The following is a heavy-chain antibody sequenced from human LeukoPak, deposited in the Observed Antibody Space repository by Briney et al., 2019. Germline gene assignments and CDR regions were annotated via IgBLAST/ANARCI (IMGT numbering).Heavy chain of an antibody. CDR2: ISVSGSST. J-gene: IGHJ4*02. V-gene: IGHV3-23*01. Sequence: PGGSLRLSCAASGFTFSTYALSWVRQAPGEGLEWVSTISVSGSSTYYADSVKGRFTISRDNSKNTLYLQMNSLRADDTAVYYCTKPSSIVIVPTALQRSLDYWGQGALVTVSS. D-gene: IGHD2/OR15-2a*01. CDR1: GFTFSTYA. CDR3: TKPSSIVIVPTALQRSLDY.